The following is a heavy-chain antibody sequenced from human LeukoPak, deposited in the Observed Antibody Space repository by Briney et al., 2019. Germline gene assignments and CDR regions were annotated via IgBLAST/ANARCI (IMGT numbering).Heavy chain of an antibody. D-gene: IGHD3-10*01. J-gene: IGHJ4*02. CDR3: AQAFYYDSGSYYLLFDY. CDR1: GFTFSSYW. CDR2: INSDGSST. V-gene: IGHV3-74*01. Sequence: GGSLRLSCAASGFTFSSYWMHWVRQAPGKGLVWVSRINSDGSSTNYADSVKGRFTISRDNAKNTLYLQMNSLRAEDTAVYYCAQAFYYDSGSYYLLFDYWGQGALVTVSS.